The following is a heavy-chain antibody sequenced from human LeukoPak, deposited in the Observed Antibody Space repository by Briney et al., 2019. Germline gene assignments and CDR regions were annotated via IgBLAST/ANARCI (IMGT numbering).Heavy chain of an antibody. Sequence: SQTLSLTCGISGDSVSSNIAAWNWIRQSPSRGLEWLGRTYYRSKWYNDYAVSVKSRITINPDTSKNQFSLQLNSVTPEDTAVYYCACGRQWLVRNYFDYWGQGTLVTVSS. CDR2: TYYRSKWYN. CDR3: ACGRQWLVRNYFDY. D-gene: IGHD6-19*01. V-gene: IGHV6-1*01. J-gene: IGHJ4*02. CDR1: GDSVSSNIAA.